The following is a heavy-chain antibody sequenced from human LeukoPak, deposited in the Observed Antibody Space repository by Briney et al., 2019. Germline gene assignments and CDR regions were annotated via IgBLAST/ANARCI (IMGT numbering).Heavy chain of an antibody. D-gene: IGHD6-19*01. Sequence: GGSLRLSCAASGFTFSDSYMSWIRHAPGKGLEWISYISGSSTYTNYADSVKGRFTISRDNAKKSLYLQMNSLRGEGTAVYYCARDFGSGWYGYFQHWGQGALVTVSS. V-gene: IGHV3-11*06. CDR1: GFTFSDSY. CDR2: ISGSSTYT. CDR3: ARDFGSGWYGYFQH. J-gene: IGHJ1*01.